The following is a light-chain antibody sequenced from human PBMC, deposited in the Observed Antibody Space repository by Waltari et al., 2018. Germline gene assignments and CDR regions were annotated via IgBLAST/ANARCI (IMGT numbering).Light chain of an antibody. Sequence: DIQLTQSPSTLSASVGDRVPITCRASQSVSNWLAWYQQKPGKAPKVLIYEASTLESGGPSRFSGRGSGTEFTLTISSLQPDDFATYYCQQDNYYGTWTFGQGTKVEIK. CDR2: EAS. CDR3: QQDNYYGTWT. J-gene: IGKJ1*01. V-gene: IGKV1-5*01. CDR1: QSVSNW.